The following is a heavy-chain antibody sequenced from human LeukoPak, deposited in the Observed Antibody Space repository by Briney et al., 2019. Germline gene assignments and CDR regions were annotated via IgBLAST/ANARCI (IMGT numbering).Heavy chain of an antibody. J-gene: IGHJ6*03. CDR2: IYYSGST. Sequence: SETLSLTCTVSGGSLSSYYWSWIRQPPGKGLEGIGYIYYSGSTNYNPSLKSRVTISVDTSKNQFSLKLSSVTAADTAVYYCARVSSEFWDIVSDHYYMDVWGKGTTVTVSS. V-gene: IGHV4-59*01. CDR1: GGSLSSYY. D-gene: IGHD2-15*01. CDR3: ARVSSEFWDIVSDHYYMDV.